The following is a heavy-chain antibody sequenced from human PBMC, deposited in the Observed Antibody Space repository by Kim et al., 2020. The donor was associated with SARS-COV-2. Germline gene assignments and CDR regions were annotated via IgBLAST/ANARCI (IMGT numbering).Heavy chain of an antibody. CDR3: ARTRPSSGSYYKFDY. CDR1: GGSISSSSYY. Sequence: SETLSLTCTVSGGSISSSSYYWGWIRQPPGKGLEWIGSISYSGSTYYNPSLKSRVTISVDTSKNQFSLKLSSVTAADTAVYYCARTRPSSGSYYKFDYWGQGTLSPSPQ. J-gene: IGHJ4*02. D-gene: IGHD3-10*01. V-gene: IGHV4-39*01. CDR2: ISYSGST.